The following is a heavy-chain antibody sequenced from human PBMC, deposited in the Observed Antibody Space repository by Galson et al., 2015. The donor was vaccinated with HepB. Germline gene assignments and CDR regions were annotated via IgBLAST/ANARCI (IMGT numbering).Heavy chain of an antibody. D-gene: IGHD6-19*01. CDR1: GFTFSSFT. CDR2: ISSNGDNT. CDR3: VKVGQWVSLSDY. Sequence: SLRLSCAASGFTFSSFTMHWVRQAPGKGLEYVSSISSNGDNTYYADSVKGRFTISRDNSQKTLYLQMSSLRPEDTAVYFCVKVGQWVSLSDYWGQGTLVIVSS. J-gene: IGHJ4*02. V-gene: IGHV3-64D*06.